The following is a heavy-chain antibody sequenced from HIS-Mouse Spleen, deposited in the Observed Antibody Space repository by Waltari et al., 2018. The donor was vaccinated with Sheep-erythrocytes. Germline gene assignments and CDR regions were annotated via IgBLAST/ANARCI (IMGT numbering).Heavy chain of an antibody. CDR3: ALSVDLAGAFDI. D-gene: IGHD6-19*01. Sequence: QVQLQPWGAGLLKPSETLSLTCAVYGGSFRGYYWSWIRQPPGKGLEWIGEINHSGSTNYNPSLKSRVTISVDTSKNQFSLKLSSVTAADTAVYYCALSVDLAGAFDIWGQGTMVTVSS. CDR2: INHSGST. CDR1: GGSFRGYY. J-gene: IGHJ3*02. V-gene: IGHV4-34*01.